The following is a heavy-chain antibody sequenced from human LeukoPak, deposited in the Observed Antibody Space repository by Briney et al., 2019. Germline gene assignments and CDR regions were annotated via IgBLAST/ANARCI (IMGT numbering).Heavy chain of an antibody. V-gene: IGHV4-59*08. CDR2: IFYTGST. Sequence: PSETLSLTCIVSGGSLSSFYWTWIRQPPGKGLEWIGYIFYTGSTSYNPSLKSRVTISVDTSKNQFSLKLSSVTAADTAVYYCARGYSGSWLLNWFDPWGQGSLVTVSS. D-gene: IGHD6-13*01. J-gene: IGHJ5*02. CDR3: ARGYSGSWLLNWFDP. CDR1: GGSLSSFY.